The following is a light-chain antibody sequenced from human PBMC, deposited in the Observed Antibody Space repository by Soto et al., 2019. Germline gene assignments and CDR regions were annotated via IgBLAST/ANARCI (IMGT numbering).Light chain of an antibody. V-gene: IGKV3-20*01. CDR3: HHYET. CDR2: DAS. CDR1: QSVSNNY. J-gene: IGKJ1*01. Sequence: EIVLTQSPGTLSLSPGERATFSCRASQSVSNNYLAWYQQKPGQAPRLLIYDASSRATGIPARFSGSGSATDFTLTISSLEPEDFTVYCCHHYETFGQGTKVDIK.